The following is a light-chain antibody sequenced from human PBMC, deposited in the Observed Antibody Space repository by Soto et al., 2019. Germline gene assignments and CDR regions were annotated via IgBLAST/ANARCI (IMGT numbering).Light chain of an antibody. Sequence: DIVMTQSPLSLPVTPGEPASISCRSSQSLLHSNGYNYLDWYLQKPGQSPQLLIYLGYNRASGVPDRFSGRGSGTDFTLKISRVEAEDVGVYYCMQALQTPLTFRPGTQVHI. V-gene: IGKV2-28*01. CDR2: LGY. CDR1: QSLLHSNGYNY. CDR3: MQALQTPLT. J-gene: IGKJ3*01.